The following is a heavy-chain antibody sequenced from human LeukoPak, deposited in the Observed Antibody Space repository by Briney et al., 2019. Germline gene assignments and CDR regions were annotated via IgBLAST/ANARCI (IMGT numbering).Heavy chain of an antibody. CDR1: GFTFRSYW. CDR3: ARDGHPFDH. Sequence: GGSLRLSCAASGFTFRSYWMSWVRQAPGKGLEWVANIKQDGSEKYYLDSVNGRFTISRDNAKKSLYLQMNSLRAEDTAVYYCARDGHPFDHWGQGTLVTVSS. V-gene: IGHV3-7*03. CDR2: IKQDGSEK. J-gene: IGHJ4*02.